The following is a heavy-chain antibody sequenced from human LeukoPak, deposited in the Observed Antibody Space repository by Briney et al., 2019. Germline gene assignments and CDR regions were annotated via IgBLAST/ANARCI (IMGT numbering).Heavy chain of an antibody. V-gene: IGHV6-1*01. D-gene: IGHD1-14*01. Sequence: QTLSPTCAISEASVSSNSVAWCGVRQSPSRGLEWLGRTYYRSAWYNDYAASVQSRITITPDTSKNHFSLQLKSVTPEDTAVYYCARQTGWFDPWGQGTLVTVSS. CDR2: TYYRSAWYN. CDR3: ARQTGWFDP. CDR1: EASVSSNSVA. J-gene: IGHJ5*02.